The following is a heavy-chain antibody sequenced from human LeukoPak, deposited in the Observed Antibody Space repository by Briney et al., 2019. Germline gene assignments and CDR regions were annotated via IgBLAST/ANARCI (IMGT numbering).Heavy chain of an antibody. D-gene: IGHD3-10*01. CDR3: ARVMVRGVRAPSSYYFDY. CDR1: GYTFTGYY. Sequence: ASVKVSCKASGYTFTGYYMHWVRQAPGQGLEWMGWINPNSGGTNYAQKFQGRVTMTRDTSISTAYMELSRLRPDDTAVYYCARVMVRGVRAPSSYYFDYWGQGTLVTVSS. V-gene: IGHV1-2*02. J-gene: IGHJ4*02. CDR2: INPNSGGT.